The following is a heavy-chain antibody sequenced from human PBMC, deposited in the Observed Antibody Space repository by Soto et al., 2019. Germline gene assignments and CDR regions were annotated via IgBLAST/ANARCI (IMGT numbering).Heavy chain of an antibody. CDR1: GFTFSSYS. D-gene: IGHD2-2*01. CDR2: ISSSSSTI. CDR3: ASDSPARYCSITSCPRFDY. Sequence: EVQLVESGGGLVQPGGSLRLSCAASGFTFSSYSMNWVRQAPGKGLEWVSYISSSSSTIYNADSVKGRFTISRDNAKNSFYLQMSSLRAEDTAVYYCASDSPARYCSITSCPRFDYWGQGTLVTVSS. V-gene: IGHV3-48*01. J-gene: IGHJ4*02.